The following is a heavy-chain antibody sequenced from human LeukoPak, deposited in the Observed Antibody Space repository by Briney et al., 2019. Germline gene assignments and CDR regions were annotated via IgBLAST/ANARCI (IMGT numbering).Heavy chain of an antibody. D-gene: IGHD2-15*01. CDR2: ISYDGSNK. CDR1: GFTFSTYA. J-gene: IGHJ4*02. V-gene: IGHV3-30-3*01. CDR3: ARDYCSGGSCYSIPGY. Sequence: PGGSVRLSCAASGFTFSTYAMHWVRQAPGKGLEWVAVISYDGSNKYYADSVKGRFTISRDNSKNALYLQMNSLRAEDTAVYYCARDYCSGGSCYSIPGYWGQGTLVTVSS.